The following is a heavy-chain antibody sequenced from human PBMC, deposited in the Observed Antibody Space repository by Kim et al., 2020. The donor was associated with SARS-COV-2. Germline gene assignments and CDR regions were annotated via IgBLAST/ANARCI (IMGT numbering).Heavy chain of an antibody. CDR3: ASSEKYLPEATEYYYMDV. Sequence: ASVKVSCKASGYTFTSYGISWVRQAPGQGLEWMGWISAYNGNTNYAQKLQGRVTMTTDTSTSTAYMELRSLRSDDTAVYYCASSEKYLPEATEYYYMDVWGKGTTVTVSS. CDR1: GYTFTSYG. J-gene: IGHJ6*03. D-gene: IGHD1-26*01. CDR2: ISAYNGNT. V-gene: IGHV1-18*01.